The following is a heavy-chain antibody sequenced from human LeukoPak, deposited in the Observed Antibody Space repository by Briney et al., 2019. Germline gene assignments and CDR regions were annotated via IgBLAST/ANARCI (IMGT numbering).Heavy chain of an antibody. CDR3: ARQAAYGGRDY. D-gene: IGHD4-23*01. V-gene: IGHV4-38-2*01. Sequence: SDTLSLTCAVSGYSISSGYYWGWIRQPPGKGLESIGSIYYDGSTYYNPSLNSRVTISIDTSNNQFSLNLSSVSAADTAVYYCARQAAYGGRDYWGRGTLVIVSS. J-gene: IGHJ4*02. CDR1: GYSISSGYY. CDR2: IYYDGST.